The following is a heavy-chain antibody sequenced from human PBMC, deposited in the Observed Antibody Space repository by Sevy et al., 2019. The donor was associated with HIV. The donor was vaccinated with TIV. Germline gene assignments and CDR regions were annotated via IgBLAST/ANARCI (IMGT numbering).Heavy chain of an antibody. V-gene: IGHV1-2*02. CDR2: INPNSGGT. Sequence: ASVKVSCKASGYTFTGQYIHWVRQAPGQGLEWMGWINPNSGGTNYRQDFQGRVTLTRDTSITTAYMELSGLRSDDTAIYYCARDRRLRGYSYGSFDYWGQGTLVTVSS. D-gene: IGHD5-18*01. CDR3: ARDRRLRGYSYGSFDY. J-gene: IGHJ4*02. CDR1: GYTFTGQY.